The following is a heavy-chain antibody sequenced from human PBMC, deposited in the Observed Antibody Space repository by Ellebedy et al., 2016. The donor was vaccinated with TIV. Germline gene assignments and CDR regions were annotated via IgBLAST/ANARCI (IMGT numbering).Heavy chain of an antibody. Sequence: PGGSLRLSCSASGFTVSSKYMSWVRQAPGKGLEWVSVIYTSGPTYYADSVQGRFTISRDTSKNTLYLQMNSLRAEDTAVYYCATTNILNDYSDYFAYWGQGTLVTVSS. D-gene: IGHD4-11*01. CDR1: GFTVSSKY. CDR2: IYTSGPT. CDR3: ATTNILNDYSDYFAY. J-gene: IGHJ4*02. V-gene: IGHV3-53*01.